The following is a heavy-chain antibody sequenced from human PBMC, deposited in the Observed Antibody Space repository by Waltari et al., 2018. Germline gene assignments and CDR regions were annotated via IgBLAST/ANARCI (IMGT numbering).Heavy chain of an antibody. CDR2: IYYSGST. CDR1: GGPIRSYS. CDR3: ARGGHYDILMDY. J-gene: IGHJ4*02. Sequence: QVQLQESGPGLVKPSETLSLPCTVPGGPIRSYSWSWIRQPPGKGLEWIGYIYYSGSTNYHPSLKSRVTISVDTSKNQFSLKLSSVTAADTAVYYCARGGHYDILMDYWGQGTLVTVSS. D-gene: IGHD3-9*01. V-gene: IGHV4-59*13.